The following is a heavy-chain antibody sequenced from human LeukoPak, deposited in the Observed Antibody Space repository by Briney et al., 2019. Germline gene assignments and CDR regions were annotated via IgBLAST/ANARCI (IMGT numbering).Heavy chain of an antibody. CDR3: ATRAGYYYDSSGYYRDYFDY. Sequence: SVKVSCKASGGTFSGYAISWVRQAPGQGLEWMGGIIPIFGTANYAQKFQGRVTITADESTSTAYMELSSLRSEDTAVYYCATRAGYYYDSSGYYRDYFDYWGQGTLVTVSS. J-gene: IGHJ4*02. V-gene: IGHV1-69*01. D-gene: IGHD3-22*01. CDR1: GGTFSGYA. CDR2: IIPIFGTA.